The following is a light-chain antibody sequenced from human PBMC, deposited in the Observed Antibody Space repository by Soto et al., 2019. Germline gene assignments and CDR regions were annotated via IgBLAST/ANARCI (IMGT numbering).Light chain of an antibody. V-gene: IGKV3-15*01. CDR2: ATS. J-gene: IGKJ1*01. Sequence: EIVMTQSPVTLSVSPGERATLSCRASQSVSSNLASYQQRPGQAPRLLISATSIRAAGIPARFSGSGSGTDFITTISSLQSEAFADYYCQYYSDWPWTFGQGTKVESK. CDR1: QSVSSN. CDR3: QYYSDWPWT.